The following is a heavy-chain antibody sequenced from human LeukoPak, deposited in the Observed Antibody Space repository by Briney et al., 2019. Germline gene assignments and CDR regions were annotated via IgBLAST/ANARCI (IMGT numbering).Heavy chain of an antibody. V-gene: IGHV4-59*01. CDR3: ARGGYYGSGNDFRFDP. J-gene: IGHJ5*02. D-gene: IGHD3-10*01. CDR2: IHYTGST. CDR1: GGSINSYY. Sequence: SETLSLTCTVSGGSINSYYWSWIRQPPGKGLECIGYIHYTGSTNYNPSLKSRVTISVDTWKSQFSLKLSSVTAADTAIYYCARGGYYGSGNDFRFDPWGQGTLVTVSS.